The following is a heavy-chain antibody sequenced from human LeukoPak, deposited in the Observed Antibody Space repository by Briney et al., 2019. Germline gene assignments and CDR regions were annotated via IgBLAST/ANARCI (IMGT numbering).Heavy chain of an antibody. Sequence: GGSLRLSCAASGFTFDDYAMHWVRQAPGKGLEWVSLISWDGGRTYYADSVKGRFTISRDNSKNSLYLQMNSLRAEDTALYYCAKDIMGSSGWPEEHYFDYWGQGTLVTVSS. D-gene: IGHD6-19*01. CDR2: ISWDGGRT. CDR1: GFTFDDYA. V-gene: IGHV3-43D*03. CDR3: AKDIMGSSGWPEEHYFDY. J-gene: IGHJ4*02.